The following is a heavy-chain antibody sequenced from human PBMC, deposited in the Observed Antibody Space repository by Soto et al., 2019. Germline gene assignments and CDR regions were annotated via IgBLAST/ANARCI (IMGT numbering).Heavy chain of an antibody. D-gene: IGHD5-18*01. CDR2: LYYSGST. CDR3: ARQGPGVDTAPVTPPGY. V-gene: IGHV4-39*01. Sequence: QLQLQESGPGLVKTSETLSLTCTVSGASISTSIYYWGWVRQPPGKGLECIGRLYYSGSTYYNPSLQSRVTKSEDTSKNPFSLKLTSVTATDTGVYFWARQGPGVDTAPVTPPGYWGQGTLVTVSS. J-gene: IGHJ4*02. CDR1: GASISTSIYY.